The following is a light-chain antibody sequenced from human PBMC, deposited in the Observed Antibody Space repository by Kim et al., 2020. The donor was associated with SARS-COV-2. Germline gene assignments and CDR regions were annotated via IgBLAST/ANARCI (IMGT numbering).Light chain of an antibody. CDR2: RND. Sequence: QSVLTQPPSASGTPGQGLTISCFGSKSDIGSNTVNWYQQLPGTSPKLLIYRNDQRPSGVPDRFSGSRSATSASLAISGLQSEDEADYFCASWNDDLKSAVFGGGTQLTVL. J-gene: IGLJ2*01. CDR1: KSDIGSNT. V-gene: IGLV1-44*01. CDR3: ASWNDDLKSAV.